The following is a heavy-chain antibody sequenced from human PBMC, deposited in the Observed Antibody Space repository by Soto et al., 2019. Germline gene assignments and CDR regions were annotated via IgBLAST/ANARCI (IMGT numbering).Heavy chain of an antibody. CDR2: TYYRSKWYD. D-gene: IGHD6-13*01. CDR1: GDSVSSKSVA. V-gene: IGHV6-1*01. J-gene: IGHJ4*02. Sequence: SQTLSLTCAIFGDSVSSKSVAWNWIRQSPSRGLEWPGRTYYRSKWYDDYAVSLKTRITINPHTSKTQFSLQLTSVTPEDTAVYYCAICLFQQQMSHFDFRGQGILVTLSS. CDR3: AICLFQQQMSHFDF.